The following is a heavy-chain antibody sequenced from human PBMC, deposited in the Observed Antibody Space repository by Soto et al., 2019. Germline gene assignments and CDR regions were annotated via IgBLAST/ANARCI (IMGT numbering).Heavy chain of an antibody. CDR3: AHRYGGNYYRWYFDS. D-gene: IGHD3-10*01. CDR1: GFSLSTSGAG. CDR2: ISWKDEK. V-gene: IGHV2-5*01. Sequence: QITLKESGPTLVKPTQTLTVTCTFSGFSLSTSGAGVGWIRQSPGKAPEWLALISWKDEKRYNPGLKSRLVITKDNSKSQVVPTMTDLDPVDTATYFCAHRYGGNYYRWYFDSWGQGTLVTVSS. J-gene: IGHJ4*02.